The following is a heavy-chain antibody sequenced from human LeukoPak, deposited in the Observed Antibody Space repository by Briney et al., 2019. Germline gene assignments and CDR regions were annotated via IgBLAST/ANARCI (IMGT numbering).Heavy chain of an antibody. D-gene: IGHD5-12*01. CDR1: GFTFSSYW. V-gene: IGHV3-7*01. J-gene: IGHJ6*03. Sequence: GGSLRLSCAASGFTFSSYWMSWVRQAPGKGLEWVANIKQDGSGKYYVDSVKGRFTISRDNAKNSLYLQMNSLRAEDTAVYYCARDEIVATTKANYYYYMDVWGKGTTVTISS. CDR3: ARDEIVATTKANYYYYMDV. CDR2: IKQDGSGK.